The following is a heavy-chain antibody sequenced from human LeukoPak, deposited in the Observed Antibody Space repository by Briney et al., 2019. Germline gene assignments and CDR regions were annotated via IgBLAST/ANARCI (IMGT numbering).Heavy chain of an antibody. CDR3: ARVGDYYYGSGSYYSNDY. J-gene: IGHJ4*02. D-gene: IGHD3-10*01. Sequence: SETLSLTCTVSGGSISSSSYYWGWIRQPPGKGLEWIGSIYYSGSTYYNPSLKSRVTISVDTSKNQFSLKLSSVTAADTAVYYCARVGDYYYGSGSYYSNDYWGQGTLVTVSS. CDR2: IYYSGST. V-gene: IGHV4-39*07. CDR1: GGSISSSSYY.